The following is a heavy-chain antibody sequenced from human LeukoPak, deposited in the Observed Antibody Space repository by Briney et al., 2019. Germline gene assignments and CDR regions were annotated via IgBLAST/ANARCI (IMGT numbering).Heavy chain of an antibody. D-gene: IGHD3-10*02. J-gene: IGHJ6*02. CDR3: ARDLHYYVAMDV. CDR1: GGSINSGGYF. CDR2: IGSDGKT. V-gene: IGHV3-53*01. Sequence: ETLSLTCTVSGGSINSGGYFWTWVRQAPGKGLEWVSSIGSDGKTHYSESVKGRFVISRDNFGGMVFLQLNSLRVEDTALYYCARDLHYYVAMDVWGQGTTVTVSS.